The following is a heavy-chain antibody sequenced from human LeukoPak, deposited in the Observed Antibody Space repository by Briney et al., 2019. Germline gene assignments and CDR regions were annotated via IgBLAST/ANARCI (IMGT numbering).Heavy chain of an antibody. V-gene: IGHV4-39*01. CDR2: IYYAGRP. J-gene: IGHJ3*02. Sequence: SDPLSLTYTVSWHYFSRNTYSWGWIRKPPGKGLEWFGSIYYAGRPFYTPSLKSRVTISVDTSKTQFPLKLSSVTAADTAVYYCARRGSMGGSVVGAFDIWGEGTMVTVSS. CDR1: WHYFSRNTYS. CDR3: ARRGSMGGSVVGAFDI. D-gene: IGHD5/OR15-5a*01.